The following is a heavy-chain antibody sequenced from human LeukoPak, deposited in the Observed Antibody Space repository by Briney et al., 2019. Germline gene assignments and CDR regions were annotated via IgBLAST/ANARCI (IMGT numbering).Heavy chain of an antibody. V-gene: IGHV4-4*07. D-gene: IGHD6-13*01. CDR3: ARDPGIAAAGTVWYFDL. Sequence: SETLSLTCAVSGGSISIYYWSWIRQPAGKGLEWIGRIYTSGSTNYNPSLKSRVTMSVDTSKNQFSLKLSSVTAADTAVYYCARDPGIAAAGTVWYFDLWGRGTLVTVSS. J-gene: IGHJ2*01. CDR2: IYTSGST. CDR1: GGSISIYY.